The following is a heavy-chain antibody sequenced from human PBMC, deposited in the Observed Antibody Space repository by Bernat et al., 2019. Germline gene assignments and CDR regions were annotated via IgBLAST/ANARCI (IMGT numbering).Heavy chain of an antibody. CDR2: IWYDGSNK. Sequence: QVQLVESGGGVVQPGRSLRLSCAASGFTFSSYGMHWVRQAPGKGLEWVAVIWYDGSNKYYADSVKGRFTISRDNSKNTLYLQMNSLRAEDTAVYYCARGDLIAAAGFFDYWGQGTLVTVSS. V-gene: IGHV3-33*01. CDR3: ARGDLIAAAGFFDY. J-gene: IGHJ4*02. CDR1: GFTFSSYG. D-gene: IGHD6-13*01.